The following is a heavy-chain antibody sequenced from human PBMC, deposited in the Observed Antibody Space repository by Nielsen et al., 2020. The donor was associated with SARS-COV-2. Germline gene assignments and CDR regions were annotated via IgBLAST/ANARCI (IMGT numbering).Heavy chain of an antibody. CDR2: IDWDDDK. D-gene: IGHD6-19*01. Sequence: SGPTLVKPTQTLTPTCTFSGFSLSTSGMRVSWIRQPPGKALEWLARIDWDDDKFYSTSLKTRLTISKDTSKNQVVLTMTNMDPVDTATYYCARDKQWLGTFDYWGQGTLVTVSS. J-gene: IGHJ4*02. CDR1: GFSLSTSGMR. V-gene: IGHV2-70*04. CDR3: ARDKQWLGTFDY.